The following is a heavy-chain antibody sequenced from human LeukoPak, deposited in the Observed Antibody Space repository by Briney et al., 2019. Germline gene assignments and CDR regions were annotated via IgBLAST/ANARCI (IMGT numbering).Heavy chain of an antibody. D-gene: IGHD5-18*01. CDR3: ARHSYGTFDY. Sequence: SETLSLTCTVSGDSINTKTYYWGWIRQPPGKGLEWIGSIYYSGNTYYNPSLKSRVTLSIDTAKNQFSLRLSSVTAADTAVYHCARHSYGTFDYWGQGTLVTVSP. J-gene: IGHJ4*02. CDR1: GDSINTKTYY. CDR2: IYYSGNT. V-gene: IGHV4-39*01.